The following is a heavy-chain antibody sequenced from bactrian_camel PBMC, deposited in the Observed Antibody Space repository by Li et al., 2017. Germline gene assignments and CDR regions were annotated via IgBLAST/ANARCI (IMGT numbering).Heavy chain of an antibody. Sequence: HVQLVESGGGSVQSGGSLRLSCAASGYAFNTYSVGWFRLFPGKAREGVATITSDGRTAYADSVNGRFTVSRDNAKNTVYLQMNSLKSEDTAVYYCVRVGVTWEYDYWGQGTQVTVS. D-gene: IGHD3*01. V-gene: IGHV3S53*01. CDR2: ITSDGRT. CDR3: VRVGVTWEYDY. CDR1: GYAFNTYS. J-gene: IGHJ4*01.